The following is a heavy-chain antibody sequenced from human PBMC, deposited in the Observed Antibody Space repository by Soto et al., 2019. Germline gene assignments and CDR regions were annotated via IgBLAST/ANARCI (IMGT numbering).Heavy chain of an antibody. CDR1: GFTFSGDW. V-gene: IGHV3-74*01. CDR2: IDPYETGI. Sequence: EVQLVESGGGLVQPGGSLRLSCRDSGFTFSGDWMHWVRQAPGKGLDWVSRIDPYETGISYADSVKGRFTISRDNAKSTLYLQMNSLRPEDTAVYYCTREDFGARDYWVQGTRVTVSS. CDR3: TREDFGARDY. D-gene: IGHD3-10*01. J-gene: IGHJ4*02.